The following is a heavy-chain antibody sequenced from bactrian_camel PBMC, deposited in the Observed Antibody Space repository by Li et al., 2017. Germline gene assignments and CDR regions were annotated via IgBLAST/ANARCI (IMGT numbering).Heavy chain of an antibody. CDR3: ATTSPTRSGAICASDVGLQETSYNY. CDR2: LYFRGSSVHGDTT. D-gene: IGHD2*01. CDR1: GNTYSATY. J-gene: IGHJ4*01. Sequence: HVQLVESGGGSVQTGSSLTLSCIESGNTYSATYTGWFRQSPGKQREGVAILYFRGSSVHGDTTYYPDSVKGRFTISQDTTNGTLYLQMNSLKPEDTATYYCATTSPTRSGAICASDVGLQETSYNYWGRGTQVTVS. V-gene: IGHV3S54*01.